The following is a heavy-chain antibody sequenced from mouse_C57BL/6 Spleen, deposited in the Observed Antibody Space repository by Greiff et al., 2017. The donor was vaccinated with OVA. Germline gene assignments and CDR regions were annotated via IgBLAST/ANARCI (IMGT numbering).Heavy chain of an antibody. V-gene: IGHV1-62-2*01. CDR1: GYTFTEYT. CDR3: AKHENHPLPDYDYDRYAMDY. CDR2: IYTGSGSI. Sequence: QVQLMESGAELVKPGASVKLSCKASGYTFTEYTIHWVQQRSGKGLAWIGWIYTGSGSIKSHEKLTDKATLTADNYYSTVYLALSRLTAEDSAVYFCAKHENHPLPDYDYDRYAMDYWGQGTSVTVAS. J-gene: IGHJ4*01. D-gene: IGHD2-4*01.